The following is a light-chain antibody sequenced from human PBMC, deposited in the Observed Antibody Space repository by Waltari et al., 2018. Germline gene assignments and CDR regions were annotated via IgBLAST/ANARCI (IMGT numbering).Light chain of an antibody. CDR2: TNN. J-gene: IGLJ2*01. CDR3: AAWDDNLSGYVV. CDR1: SSNIGSNT. V-gene: IGLV1-44*01. Sequence: QSVLTQPPSASGTPGQRVTISCSGSSSNIGSNTVNWYQKLPGTAPKLLIYTNNQWPSGVPDRFSGSKSGTSASLAISGLQSEDEADYYCAAWDDNLSGYVVFGGGTKLTVL.